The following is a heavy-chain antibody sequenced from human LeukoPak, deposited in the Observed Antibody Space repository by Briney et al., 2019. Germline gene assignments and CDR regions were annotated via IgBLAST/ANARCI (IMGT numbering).Heavy chain of an antibody. D-gene: IGHD1-7*01. Sequence: GGSLRLSCTASGFTFSNYVMHWVRQAPGKGLEWVAAISYDGSNKYYADSVKGRFSISRDNSKNTLYLQTNSLTPEDTAVYFCTRTSNWNFIRGFGYWGQGTLVTVSS. V-gene: IGHV3-30-3*01. J-gene: IGHJ4*02. CDR1: GFTFSNYV. CDR2: ISYDGSNK. CDR3: TRTSNWNFIRGFGY.